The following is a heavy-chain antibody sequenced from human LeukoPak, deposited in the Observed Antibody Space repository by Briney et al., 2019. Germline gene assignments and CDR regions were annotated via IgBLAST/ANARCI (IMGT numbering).Heavy chain of an antibody. CDR3: ATASNYYGSGSYSGTFDY. D-gene: IGHD3-10*01. CDR1: GYTLTELS. J-gene: IGHJ4*02. Sequence: ASVEVSCKVSGYTLTELSMHWVRQAPGKGLEWMGGFDPEDGETIYAQKFQGRVTMTEDTSTDTAYMELSSLRSEDTAVYYCATASNYYGSGSYSGTFDYWGQGTLVTVSS. V-gene: IGHV1-24*01. CDR2: FDPEDGET.